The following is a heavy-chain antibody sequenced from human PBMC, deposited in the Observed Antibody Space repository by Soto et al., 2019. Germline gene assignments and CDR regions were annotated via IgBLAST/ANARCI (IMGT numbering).Heavy chain of an antibody. CDR1: GFTFSSHW. CDR2: IKEDGSDI. CDR3: GSDSGTFHIDY. D-gene: IGHD1-26*01. J-gene: IGHJ4*02. V-gene: IGHV3-7*04. Sequence: EVHLVESGGDLVQPGGSLRLSCVASGFTFSSHWMTWVRQAPGKGLEWVANIKEDGSDIYYADSVKGRFTISRDNAKKSLYLQMNSLRAEDTAVYYCGSDSGTFHIDYWGQGTLVTVSS.